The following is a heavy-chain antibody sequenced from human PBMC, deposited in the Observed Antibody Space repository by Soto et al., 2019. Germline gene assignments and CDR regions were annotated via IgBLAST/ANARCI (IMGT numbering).Heavy chain of an antibody. J-gene: IGHJ4*02. CDR3: ARGIFGSGTANDY. CDR2: INGDGSGT. Sequence: EVQLVESGGSLVQPGGSMRLSCAASGFTFSGSWMHWVRQAPGKGLVWVSRINGDGSGTSYADFVKGRFTISRDDAKNTLFLQMNGLRAEDTAVYYCARGIFGSGTANDYWGQGTLVTVSS. CDR1: GFTFSGSW. D-gene: IGHD3-10*01. V-gene: IGHV3-74*01.